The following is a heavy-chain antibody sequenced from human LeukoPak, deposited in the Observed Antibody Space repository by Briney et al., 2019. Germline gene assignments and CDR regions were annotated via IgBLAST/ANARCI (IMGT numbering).Heavy chain of an antibody. D-gene: IGHD2-2*01. CDR3: TRQPLPYCSSTSCYDY. CDR1: WFTFSGSA. CDR2: LRSKANNYAT. J-gene: IGHJ4*02. V-gene: IGHV3-73*01. Sequence: GGSLRLPCAASWFTFSGSAMHWAGEASGKGLEWVVCLRSKANNYATAYAASVKGRITISRDDSKTTAYLHMNRLKTEDPAVYYCTRQPLPYCSSTSCYDYWGQGTLVTVSS.